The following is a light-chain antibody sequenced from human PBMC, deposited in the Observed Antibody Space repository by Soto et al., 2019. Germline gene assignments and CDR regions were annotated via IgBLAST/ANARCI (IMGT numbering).Light chain of an antibody. V-gene: IGLV2-23*01. CDR1: SSDVRNYNL. CDR2: EGD. J-gene: IGLJ2*01. Sequence: QSALTQPASVSGSPGQSITISCTGTSSDVRNYNLVSWYQQYPGKAPKLMIYEGDKRPSGVSNRFSGSKSGNTASLTISGLQAEDEADYYCCSFALRSTLIFGGGTKVTVL. CDR3: CSFALRSTLI.